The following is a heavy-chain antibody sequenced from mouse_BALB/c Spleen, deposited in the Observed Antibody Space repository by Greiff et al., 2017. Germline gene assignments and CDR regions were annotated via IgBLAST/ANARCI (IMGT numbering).Heavy chain of an antibody. CDR1: GYSITSDYA. J-gene: IGHJ2*01. CDR2: ISYSGST. D-gene: IGHD2-4*01. V-gene: IGHV3-2*02. Sequence: VQLQQSGPGLVKPSQSLSLTCTVTGYSITSDYAWNWIRQFPGNKLEWMGYISYSGSTSYNPSLKSRISITRDTSKNQFFLQLNSVTTEDTATYYCARWGITDYFDYWGQGTTLTVSS. CDR3: ARWGITDYFDY.